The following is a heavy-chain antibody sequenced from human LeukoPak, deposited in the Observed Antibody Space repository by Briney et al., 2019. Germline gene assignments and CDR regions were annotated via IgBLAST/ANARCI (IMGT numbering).Heavy chain of an antibody. CDR2: LSSSNSII. D-gene: IGHD3-3*01. CDR1: GFTFSSYS. CDR3: ARDAPYDFWSGYQSGYMDV. V-gene: IGHV3-48*02. Sequence: GGSLRLSCAASGFTFSSYSMNWVRQAPGKGLEWVSYLSSSNSIIYYADSVKGRFTISRDNAKDLLYLQMNSLRDEDTAVYYCARDAPYDFWSGYQSGYMDVWGKGTTVTVSS. J-gene: IGHJ6*03.